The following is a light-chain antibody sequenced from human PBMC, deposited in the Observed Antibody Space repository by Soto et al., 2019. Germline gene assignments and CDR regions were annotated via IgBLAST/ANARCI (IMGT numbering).Light chain of an antibody. CDR1: QRVSGSS. CDR3: QQYGNSPS. J-gene: IGKJ2*01. CDR2: GAS. Sequence: VLTQSPGTLSLSPGDRATLSCRASQRVSGSSLAWYQQKPGLSPRLLIYGASNMATGVPDRFNGSGSGADFTLTISRLEPEDFAVYHCQQYGNSPSFGQGTKLEIK. V-gene: IGKV3-20*01.